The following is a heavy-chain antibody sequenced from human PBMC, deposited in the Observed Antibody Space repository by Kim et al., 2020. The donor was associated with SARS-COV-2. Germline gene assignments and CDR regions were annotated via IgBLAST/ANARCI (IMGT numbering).Heavy chain of an antibody. V-gene: IGHV3-9*01. Sequence: GGSLRLSCAASGFTFGDYGMHWVRQAPGKGLEWVSSINWNSDSLGYADSVKGRFTISRDNAMNSLYLQMNGLRTDDTALYYCAKDRYSYGNDAFDIWGQGTMVTVSS. J-gene: IGHJ3*02. CDR1: GFTFGDYG. CDR3: AKDRYSYGNDAFDI. D-gene: IGHD5-18*01. CDR2: INWNSDSL.